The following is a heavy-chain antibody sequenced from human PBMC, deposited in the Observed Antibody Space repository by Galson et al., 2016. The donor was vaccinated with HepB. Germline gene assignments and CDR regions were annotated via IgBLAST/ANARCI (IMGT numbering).Heavy chain of an antibody. D-gene: IGHD6-19*01. V-gene: IGHV3-23*01. CDR3: AKDIARSNGWSRPGRNDY. Sequence: SLRLSCAVSGFSFNNYGMIWVRQAPGKGLEWVSGISDTGIIHYADSVRGRFTISRDTSKNNLYLQMNSLRAEDTAVYYCAKDIARSNGWSRPGRNDYWGQGTLVSVSS. CDR2: ISDTGII. J-gene: IGHJ4*02. CDR1: GFSFNNYG.